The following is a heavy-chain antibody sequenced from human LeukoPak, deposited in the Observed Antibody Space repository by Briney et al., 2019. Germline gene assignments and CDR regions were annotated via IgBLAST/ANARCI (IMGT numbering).Heavy chain of an antibody. Sequence: GGSLRLSCAASGFTFSYYWMSWVRQAPGKGLEWVANIKQDGTDKYYVDSVKGRFTISRDNSKNTLYLQMNSLRAEDTALYYYAKSHERPIFGGGNCFDPWGQGTLVTVSP. CDR1: GFTFSYYW. J-gene: IGHJ5*02. CDR2: IKQDGTDK. CDR3: AKSHERPIFGGGNCFDP. D-gene: IGHD3-3*01. V-gene: IGHV3-7*03.